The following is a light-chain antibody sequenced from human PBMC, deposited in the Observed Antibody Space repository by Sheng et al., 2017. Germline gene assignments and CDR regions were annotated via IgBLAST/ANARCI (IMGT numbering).Light chain of an antibody. J-gene: IGKJ4*01. CDR3: QHYNNYPLT. CDR2: KAS. CDR1: QSISTW. Sequence: DIQMTQSPSTLSASVGDRITITCRASQSISTWLTWYQQKPGKAPKVLIYKASSLESGVPSRFSGSGSGTEFTLTISSLQPDDFATYYCQHYNNYPLTFGGGTKVEIK. V-gene: IGKV1-5*03.